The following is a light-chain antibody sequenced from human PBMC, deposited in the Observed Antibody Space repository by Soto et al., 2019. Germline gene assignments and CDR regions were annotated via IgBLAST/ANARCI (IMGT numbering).Light chain of an antibody. CDR2: DAS. V-gene: IGKV3D-20*01. Sequence: EIVLTQSPATVSLSPGERATLSCGASQSVSSSYLAWYQQKVGLAPRLLIYDASTRATGIPDRFSGSGSGTDFTLTISRLEPEDFAVYYCQQYGSSAPITFGQGTRLEIK. CDR3: QQYGSSAPIT. J-gene: IGKJ5*01. CDR1: QSVSSSY.